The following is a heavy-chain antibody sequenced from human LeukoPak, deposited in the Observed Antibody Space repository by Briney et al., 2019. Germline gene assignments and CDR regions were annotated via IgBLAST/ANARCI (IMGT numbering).Heavy chain of an antibody. Sequence: GGSLRLSCAASRFTVSSNYMSWVRQAPGKGLEWVSVIYSGGSTYYADSVKGRFTISRDNSKNTLYLQMNSLRAEDTAVYYCARASARVVAFDIWGQGTMVTVSS. CDR3: ARASARVVAFDI. J-gene: IGHJ3*02. CDR1: RFTVSSNY. CDR2: IYSGGST. D-gene: IGHD2-15*01. V-gene: IGHV3-53*01.